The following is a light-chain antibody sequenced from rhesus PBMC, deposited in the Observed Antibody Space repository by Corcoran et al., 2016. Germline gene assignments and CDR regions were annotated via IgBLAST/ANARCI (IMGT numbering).Light chain of an antibody. V-gene: IGKV2-62*02. J-gene: IGKJ4*01. Sequence: DVAMTQSPLSLPITPGQPAPISCRSSQSLVHSDGNTYLSWYQQKPGQPPRFLIYKVSNRSSGVPDRFSGSGAGSDFTLKISRVEAEDVRVYYCGQGTKVPLTFDGGTKVEIK. CDR3: GQGTKVPLT. CDR2: KVS. CDR1: QSLVHSDGNTY.